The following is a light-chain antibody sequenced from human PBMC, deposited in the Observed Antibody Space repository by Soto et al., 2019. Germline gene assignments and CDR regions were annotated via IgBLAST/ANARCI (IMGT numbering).Light chain of an antibody. Sequence: QSVLTQPPSASGSPGQSVTISCTGTSSDVGVYNYVSWYQQHPGKAPKLMIYEVSKRPSGVPDRFSGSKSGNTASLTVSGLQDEDEADYYCRSFAGNNNLVFGGGTKLTVL. CDR2: EVS. V-gene: IGLV2-8*01. J-gene: IGLJ2*01. CDR3: RSFAGNNNLV. CDR1: SSDVGVYNY.